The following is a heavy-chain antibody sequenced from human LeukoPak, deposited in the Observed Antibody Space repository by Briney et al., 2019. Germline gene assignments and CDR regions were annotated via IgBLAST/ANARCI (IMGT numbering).Heavy chain of an antibody. CDR3: AREDPYCGGDCYSPYYYYMDV. Sequence: ASVKVSCKASGYTFTSYYMHWVRQAPGQGLEWMGIINPSGGSTSYAQKYQGRVTMTRDTSTSTVYMELSSLRSEDTAVYYCAREDPYCGGDCYSPYYYYMDVWGKGTTVTISS. D-gene: IGHD2-21*02. V-gene: IGHV1-46*01. J-gene: IGHJ6*03. CDR1: GYTFTSYY. CDR2: INPSGGST.